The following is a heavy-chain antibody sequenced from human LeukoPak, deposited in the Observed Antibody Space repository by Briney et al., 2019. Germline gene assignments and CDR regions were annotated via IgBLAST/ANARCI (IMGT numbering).Heavy chain of an antibody. Sequence: GGSLRLSCAVSGFSFFYTGMGWVRQAPGKGLEWLAAIGGGASDTKYADSVKGRFTISRDISMNTLYLQMNSLRAEDTAVYFCAKDVFRWAFDIWGQGTMVTVSS. CDR2: IGGGASDT. J-gene: IGHJ3*02. CDR1: GFSFFYTG. D-gene: IGHD3-3*01. CDR3: AKDVFRWAFDI. V-gene: IGHV3-23*01.